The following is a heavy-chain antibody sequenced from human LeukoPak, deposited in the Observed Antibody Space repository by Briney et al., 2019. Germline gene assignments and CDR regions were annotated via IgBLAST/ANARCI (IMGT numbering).Heavy chain of an antibody. CDR1: GFIFSSYA. J-gene: IGHJ4*02. CDR2: IKPDGSET. CDR3: ARGGSWSFDY. Sequence: GGSLRLSCAASGFIFSSYAMSWVRQAPGKGLEWVANIKPDGSETYYVDSVKGRFTISRDNTKNSLYLQMNSLRAEDTAVYYCARGGSWSFDYWGQGTLVSVSS. V-gene: IGHV3-7*01. D-gene: IGHD3-10*01.